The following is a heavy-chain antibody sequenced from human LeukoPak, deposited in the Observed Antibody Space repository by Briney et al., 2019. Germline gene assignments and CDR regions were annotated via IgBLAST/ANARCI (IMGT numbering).Heavy chain of an antibody. CDR3: AREKGYMDV. V-gene: IGHV1-46*01. J-gene: IGHJ6*03. Sequence: ASVKVSCKASGGTFSSYAISWVRQAPGQGLEWMGIINPSGGSTSYAQKFQGRVTMTRDMSTSTVYMELSSLRSEDTAVYYCAREKGYMDVWGKGTTVTVSS. CDR2: INPSGGST. CDR1: GGTFSSYA.